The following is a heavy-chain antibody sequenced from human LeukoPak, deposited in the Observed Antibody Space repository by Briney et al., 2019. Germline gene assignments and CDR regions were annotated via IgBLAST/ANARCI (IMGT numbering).Heavy chain of an antibody. V-gene: IGHV4-59*01. J-gene: IGHJ4*02. Sequence: PSETLSLTCTVSGDSISTYYWSWIRQPPGKGLEWIAYIYYTGDTSYNPSLKSRVTLSIDTSKNQFSLKLISVTAADTAVYYCARSQGASSWYTPFDYWGQGILVTVST. CDR3: ARSQGASSWYTPFDY. D-gene: IGHD6-13*01. CDR2: IYYTGDT. CDR1: GDSISTYY.